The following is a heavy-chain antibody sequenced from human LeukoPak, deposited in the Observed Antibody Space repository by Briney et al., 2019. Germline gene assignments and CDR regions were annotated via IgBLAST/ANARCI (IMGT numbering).Heavy chain of an antibody. Sequence: GGSLRLSCAASGFTFTTYWMHWVRQAPGKGLVWVSHINSDWSITSYADSVKGRFTISRDNAKNTLYLQVNSLRAEDTAVYYCARDAVDTANAVWGQGTTVTVSS. J-gene: IGHJ6*02. V-gene: IGHV3-74*01. CDR1: GFTFTTYW. D-gene: IGHD5-18*01. CDR2: INSDWSIT. CDR3: ARDAVDTANAV.